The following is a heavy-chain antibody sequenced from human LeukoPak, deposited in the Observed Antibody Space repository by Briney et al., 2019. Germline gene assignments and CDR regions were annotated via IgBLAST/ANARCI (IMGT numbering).Heavy chain of an antibody. Sequence: GGSLRLSCATSGFTFTTYWMSWVRQAPGKGLEWVANINQGGSGRYYVDSVKGRFTISRDNARSSLYLQMDSLRAEDTGVYYCARDHYDPHYWGQGTLVTVSS. CDR2: INQGGSGR. J-gene: IGHJ4*02. D-gene: IGHD3-22*01. CDR3: ARDHYDPHY. CDR1: GFTFTTYW. V-gene: IGHV3-7*01.